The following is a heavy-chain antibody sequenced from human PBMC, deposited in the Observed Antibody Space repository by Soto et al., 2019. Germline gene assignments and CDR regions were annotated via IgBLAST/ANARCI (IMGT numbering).Heavy chain of an antibody. CDR3: ARHNIDYYGMDV. D-gene: IGHD5-12*01. J-gene: IGHJ6*02. CDR1: GDSISGTYYY. Sequence: PSETLSLTCSVSGDSISGTYYYWGWIHQAPGKGLEWIGSIYYNGNTHYNPSLKSRVTISVDTSKNQFSLRLTSVTAADTAIYYCARHNIDYYGMDVWGQGTTVTVSS. CDR2: IYYNGNT. V-gene: IGHV4-39*01.